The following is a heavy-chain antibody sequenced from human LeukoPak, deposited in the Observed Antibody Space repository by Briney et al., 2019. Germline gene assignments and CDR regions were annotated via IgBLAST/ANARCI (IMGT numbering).Heavy chain of an antibody. J-gene: IGHJ6*02. Sequence: PGGSPRLSCAASGFTVSSNYMSWVRQAPGKGLEWVSVIYSGGSTYYADSVKGRFTISRDNSKNTLYLQMNSLRAEDTAVYYCASQYSSSWYRYYYGMDVWGQGTTVTVSS. D-gene: IGHD6-13*01. CDR2: IYSGGST. CDR3: ASQYSSSWYRYYYGMDV. V-gene: IGHV3-66*04. CDR1: GFTVSSNY.